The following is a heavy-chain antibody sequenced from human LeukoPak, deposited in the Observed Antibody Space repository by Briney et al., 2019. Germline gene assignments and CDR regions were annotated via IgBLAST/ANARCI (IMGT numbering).Heavy chain of an antibody. J-gene: IGHJ3*02. CDR1: GFTFSSYV. CDR2: ISDSGSRT. Sequence: GGSLRLSCTASGFTFSSYVMSWVRQAPGHGLEWVSAISDSGSRTYYADSVKGRLTISRDNAKNTLYLQMNSLRSEDAAIYYGANKMSSRNRDDFDIWGQVTMATVAS. CDR3: ANKMSSRNRDDFDI. D-gene: IGHD3-10*01. V-gene: IGHV3-23*01.